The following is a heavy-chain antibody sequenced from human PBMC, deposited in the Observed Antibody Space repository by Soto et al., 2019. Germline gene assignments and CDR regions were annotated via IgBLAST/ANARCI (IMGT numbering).Heavy chain of an antibody. J-gene: IGHJ4*02. CDR1: GFTFSDYY. Sequence: EVQLVESGGGLVQPGGPLRLSCAASGFTFSDYYMDWVRQVPGKGLEWVGRSRNKANSYNTEYAASVKGRFSISRDNSKDSMYLQMNSLKTEDTAVYYCARDTGGSYDYWGQGALVTVSS. V-gene: IGHV3-72*01. D-gene: IGHD1-26*01. CDR3: ARDTGGSYDY. CDR2: SRNKANSYNT.